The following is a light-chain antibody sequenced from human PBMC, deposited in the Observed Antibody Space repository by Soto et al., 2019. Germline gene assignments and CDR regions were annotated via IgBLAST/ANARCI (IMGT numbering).Light chain of an antibody. V-gene: IGKV3-11*01. CDR1: QSVSSY. Sequence: EIVLTQSPATLSLSPGERATLSCRASQSVSSYLAWYQQKPGQAPRLLIYDASNRATGIPARFSGSGSGSEFTLTISGLQSEDFAVYYCQQYGSSPLTFGGGTKVDIK. CDR3: QQYGSSPLT. J-gene: IGKJ4*01. CDR2: DAS.